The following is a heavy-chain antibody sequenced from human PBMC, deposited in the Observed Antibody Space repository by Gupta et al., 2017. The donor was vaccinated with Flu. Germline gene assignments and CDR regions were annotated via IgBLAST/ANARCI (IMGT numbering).Heavy chain of an antibody. J-gene: IGHJ4*02. D-gene: IGHD1-26*01. V-gene: IGHV1-2*06. CDR3: ARAGWELLDY. Sequence: QVQLVQSGAEVKKPGASVKVSCKASAYTFTGYYMHWVRQAPRQGLEWMGRINPNSGGTNYAQKFQGRVTMTRDTSITTAYMELTRLTSDNTAVYYCARAGWELLDYWGQGTLVTVSS. CDR2: INPNSGGT. CDR1: AYTFTGYY.